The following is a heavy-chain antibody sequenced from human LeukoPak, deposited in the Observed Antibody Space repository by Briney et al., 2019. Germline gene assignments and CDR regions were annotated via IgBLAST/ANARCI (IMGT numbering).Heavy chain of an antibody. CDR3: AGVLWFGELSTLDY. D-gene: IGHD3-10*01. Sequence: GGSLGLSCAASGFTFSSYAMHWVRQAPGKGLEWVAVISYDGSNKYYADSVKGRFTISRDNSKNTLYLQMNSLRAEDTAVYYCAGVLWFGELSTLDYWGQGTLVTVSS. J-gene: IGHJ4*02. CDR1: GFTFSSYA. CDR2: ISYDGSNK. V-gene: IGHV3-30-3*01.